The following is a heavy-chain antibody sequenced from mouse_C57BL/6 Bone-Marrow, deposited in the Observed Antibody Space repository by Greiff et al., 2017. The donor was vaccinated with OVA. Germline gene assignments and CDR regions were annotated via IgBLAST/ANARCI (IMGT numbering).Heavy chain of an antibody. CDR3: ARHGYGYAMDY. CDR2: ISNGGGST. D-gene: IGHD1-1*01. CDR1: GFTFSDYY. Sequence: EVKLMESGGGLVQPGGSLKLSCAASGFTFSDYYMYWVRQTPEKRLEWVAYISNGGGSTYYPDTVKGRFTISRDNAKNTLYLQMSRLKSEDTAMYYCARHGYGYAMDYWGQGTSVTVSS. V-gene: IGHV5-12*01. J-gene: IGHJ4*01.